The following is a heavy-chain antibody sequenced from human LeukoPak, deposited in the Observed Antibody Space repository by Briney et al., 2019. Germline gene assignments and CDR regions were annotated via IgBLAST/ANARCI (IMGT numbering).Heavy chain of an antibody. CDR1: GFTFSSYS. V-gene: IGHV3-48*04. D-gene: IGHD3-22*01. CDR2: ISSSSSTI. J-gene: IGHJ4*02. Sequence: GGSLRLSCAASGFTFSSYSMNWVRQAPWKGLEWVSYISSSSSTIYYADSVKGRFTISRDNAKNSLYLQMNSLRAEDTAVYYCARMGYDSSGYVVDYWGQGTLVTVSS. CDR3: ARMGYDSSGYVVDY.